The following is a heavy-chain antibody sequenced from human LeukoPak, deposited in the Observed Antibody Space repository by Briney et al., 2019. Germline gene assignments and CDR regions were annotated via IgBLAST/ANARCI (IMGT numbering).Heavy chain of an antibody. CDR3: ARGSRLGTEQLVHLDF. D-gene: IGHD6-13*01. V-gene: IGHV5-51*01. J-gene: IGHJ4*02. Sequence: GESLKISWKGSGYSFTSQWIGWVRQTPGKGLEWMGIIHPGDSDTRYSPSFQGQVTISDDKSISTAYLQWSSLTASDSAMYYCARGSRLGTEQLVHLDFWGQGTLVTVSS. CDR2: IHPGDSDT. CDR1: GYSFTSQW.